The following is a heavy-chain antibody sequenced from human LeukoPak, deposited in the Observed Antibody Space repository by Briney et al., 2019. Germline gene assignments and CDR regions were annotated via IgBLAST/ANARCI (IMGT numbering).Heavy chain of an antibody. V-gene: IGHV3-30*04. D-gene: IGHD3-16*02. J-gene: IGHJ4*02. Sequence: PGGSLRLSCAASGFTFSSFPMHWVRQAPGKGLEWVAVTSYDGNDKYYTDSVKGRFTISRDNSKNTLYLEMNSLRVEETAIYYCASTRHYDYVWGSYRLDYWGQGTLVTVSS. CDR2: TSYDGNDK. CDR3: ASTRHYDYVWGSYRLDY. CDR1: GFTFSSFP.